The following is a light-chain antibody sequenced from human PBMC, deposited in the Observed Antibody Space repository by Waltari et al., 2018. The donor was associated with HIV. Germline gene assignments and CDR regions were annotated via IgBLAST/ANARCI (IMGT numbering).Light chain of an antibody. Sequence: DIQMTQSPSTMSASVGDSVTITCRASQDVGYWLAWYQQKSGKAPKLLMYKTSILEYGVPSRFSGRASGTGFTLTIDGLQPEDFATYYCQQYNSDFYTFGQGTKLEIK. CDR2: KTS. V-gene: IGKV1-5*03. J-gene: IGKJ2*01. CDR3: QQYNSDFYT. CDR1: QDVGYW.